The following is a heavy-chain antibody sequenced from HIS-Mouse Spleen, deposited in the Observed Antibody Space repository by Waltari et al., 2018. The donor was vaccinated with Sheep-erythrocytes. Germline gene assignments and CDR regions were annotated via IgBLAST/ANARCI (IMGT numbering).Heavy chain of an antibody. J-gene: IGHJ4*02. D-gene: IGHD1-26*01. CDR2: IIPILGIA. Sequence: QVQLVQSGAEVKKPGSSVKVSCTASGGTFSSYAISWVRQAPGQGLEWMGRIIPILGIANYAQKFQGRVTITADKSTSTAYMELSSLRSEDTAVYYCAQTGATTPHFDYWGQGTLVTVS. CDR1: GGTFSSYA. V-gene: IGHV1-69*04. CDR3: AQTGATTPHFDY.